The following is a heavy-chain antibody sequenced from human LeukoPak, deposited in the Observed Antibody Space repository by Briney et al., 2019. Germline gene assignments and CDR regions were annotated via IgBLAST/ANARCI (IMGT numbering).Heavy chain of an antibody. J-gene: IGHJ4*02. D-gene: IGHD2-2*02. V-gene: IGHV3-74*03. CDR3: ARVSPGSTSCYTL. CDR2: INSDGSTT. CDR1: GFTFSSYW. Sequence: PGGSLRLSCAASGFTFSSYWMHWFRQAPGKGLVWVSRINSDGSTTMYADSVKGRFTISRDNAKNTQYLQMNSLRVEDTAVYYCARVSPGSTSCYTLWGQGTLVTVSS.